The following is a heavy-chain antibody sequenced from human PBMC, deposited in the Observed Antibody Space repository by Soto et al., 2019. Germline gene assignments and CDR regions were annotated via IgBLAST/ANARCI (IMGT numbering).Heavy chain of an antibody. J-gene: IGHJ4*02. D-gene: IGHD6-19*01. CDR1: GGTMIRTY. CDR2: IYYGGST. V-gene: IGHV4-59*01. CDR3: ARLFIGSGWSYLDY. Sequence: PSEPLPLTCPVSGGTMIRTYWSSITQPPGKGLEWIGYIYYGGSTNYNPSLKSRVTISLDTSKKQFSLNLSSVTAADTAVYYCARLFIGSGWSYLDYWGQGIQVTVSS.